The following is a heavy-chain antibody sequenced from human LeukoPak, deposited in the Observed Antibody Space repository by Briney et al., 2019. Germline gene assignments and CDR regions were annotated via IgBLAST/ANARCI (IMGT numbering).Heavy chain of an antibody. V-gene: IGHV1-2*02. CDR3: ARGPIVVVPAAGNWFDP. D-gene: IGHD2-2*01. CDR2: INPNSGGT. Sequence: ASVKVSCKASGYTFTGYYMHWVRQAPGQGLEWMGWINPNSGGTNYAQKFQGRVTMTRDTSISTAYMELSRLRSDDTAAYYCARGPIVVVPAAGNWFDPWGQGTLVTVSS. J-gene: IGHJ5*02. CDR1: GYTFTGYY.